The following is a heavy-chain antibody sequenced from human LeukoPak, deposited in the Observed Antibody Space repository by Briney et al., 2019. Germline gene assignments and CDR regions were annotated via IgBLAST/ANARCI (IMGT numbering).Heavy chain of an antibody. CDR2: ISYDGSDK. D-gene: IGHD3-22*01. CDR1: RFTFSNYV. Sequence: GRSLRLSCAASRFTFSNYVMHWVRQAPGKGLEWVAVISYDGSDKYYADSVKGRFTISRDNSKNTLYLQMNSLRAEDTAVYYCARELDSSGYCDDYWGQGTLVTVSS. J-gene: IGHJ4*02. V-gene: IGHV3-30*03. CDR3: ARELDSSGYCDDY.